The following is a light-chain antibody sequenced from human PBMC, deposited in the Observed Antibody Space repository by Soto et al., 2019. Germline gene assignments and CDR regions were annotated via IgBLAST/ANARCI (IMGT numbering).Light chain of an antibody. J-gene: IGLJ2*01. CDR3: GTWHSSLSAGGV. CDR2: DND. Sequence: QSVLTQPPSVSAAPGQKVTISCSGSSSNIGNNYISWYRQLPGTAPKLLIYDNDKRPSGIPDRFSGSKSGTSATLGITGLQTGDEADYYCGTWHSSLSAGGVFGGGTKLTVL. V-gene: IGLV1-51*01. CDR1: SSNIGNNY.